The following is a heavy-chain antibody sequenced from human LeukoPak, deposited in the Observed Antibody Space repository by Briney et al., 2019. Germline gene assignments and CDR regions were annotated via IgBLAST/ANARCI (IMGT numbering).Heavy chain of an antibody. CDR1: GFTFSSYS. D-gene: IGHD4-23*01. J-gene: IGHJ5*02. Sequence: GGSLRLSCAASGFTFSSYSMNWVRQAPGKGLEWVSSISSSSSYIYYADSVKGRFTISRDNVKNSLYLQMNSLRAEDTAVYYCARVVTSWFDPWGQGTLVTVSS. CDR3: ARVVTSWFDP. V-gene: IGHV3-21*04. CDR2: ISSSSSYI.